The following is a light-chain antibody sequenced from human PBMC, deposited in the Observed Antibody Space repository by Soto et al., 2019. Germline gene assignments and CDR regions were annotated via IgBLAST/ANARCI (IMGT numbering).Light chain of an antibody. CDR2: DVS. CDR3: SSYTSSSTLV. CDR1: SSDVGGYNY. V-gene: IGLV2-14*01. Sequence: QSALTQPASVCGSPGQSITNSCTGTSSDVGGYNYVSWYQQHPGKAPKLMIYDVSNRPSGVSKRFSGSKSGNTASLTISGLQAEDEADYYCSSYTSSSTLVFGTGTKVTVL. J-gene: IGLJ1*01.